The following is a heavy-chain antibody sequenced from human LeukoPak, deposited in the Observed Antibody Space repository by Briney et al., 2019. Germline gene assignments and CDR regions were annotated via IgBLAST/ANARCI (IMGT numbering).Heavy chain of an antibody. CDR1: GFTFGDYA. CDR2: IRSKAYGGTT. Sequence: GGSLRLSCTASGFTFGDYAMSWVRQAPGKGLEWVGFIRSKAYGGTTEYAASVKGRFSISRDDSKSIAYLQMNSLKTEDTAVYYCTRVRGYSYGYGDYWGQGTLVTGSS. CDR3: TRVRGYSYGYGDY. J-gene: IGHJ4*02. V-gene: IGHV3-49*04. D-gene: IGHD5-18*01.